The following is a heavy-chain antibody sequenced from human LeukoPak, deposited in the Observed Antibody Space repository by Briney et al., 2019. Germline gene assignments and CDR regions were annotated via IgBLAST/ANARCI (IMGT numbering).Heavy chain of an antibody. V-gene: IGHV3-23*01. CDR2: ISGSGGST. D-gene: IGHD3-22*01. CDR3: AKDGGITMIVGDNLDY. Sequence: GGSLRLSCAASGSTFSSYAMSWVRQAPGKGLEWVSAISGSGGSTYYADSVKGRFTISRDNSKNTLYLQMNSLRAEDTAVYYCAKDGGITMIVGDNLDYWGQGTLVTVSS. CDR1: GSTFSSYA. J-gene: IGHJ4*02.